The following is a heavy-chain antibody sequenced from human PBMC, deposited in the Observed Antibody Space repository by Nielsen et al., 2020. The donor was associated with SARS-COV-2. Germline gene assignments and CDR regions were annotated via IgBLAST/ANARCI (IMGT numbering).Heavy chain of an antibody. CDR2: IIPIFGTA. D-gene: IGHD1-26*01. CDR1: GGTFSSYA. CDR3: AREDNSGSYYEAFDI. J-gene: IGHJ3*02. V-gene: IGHV1-69*13. Sequence: SVKVSCKASGGTFSSYAISWVRQAPGQGLEWMGGIIPIFGTANYAQKFQGRVTITADESTSTAYMELSSLRSEDTAVYYCAREDNSGSYYEAFDIWGQGTMVNRLL.